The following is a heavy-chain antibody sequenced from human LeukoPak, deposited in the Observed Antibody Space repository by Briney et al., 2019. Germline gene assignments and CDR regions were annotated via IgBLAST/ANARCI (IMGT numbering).Heavy chain of an antibody. V-gene: IGHV1-18*01. CDR1: GYTFTSYG. CDR2: ISAYNGNT. D-gene: IGHD3-22*01. CDR3: SRKPIKGYDTSGYFAY. Sequence: ASVKVSCKASGYTFTSYGITWVRQAPGQGLEWMGWISAYNGNTNYAQKFQGRVTMTRDTSISTAYMELSRLRSDDTAVYYCSRKPIKGYDTSGYFAYWGQGTLVTVSS. J-gene: IGHJ4*02.